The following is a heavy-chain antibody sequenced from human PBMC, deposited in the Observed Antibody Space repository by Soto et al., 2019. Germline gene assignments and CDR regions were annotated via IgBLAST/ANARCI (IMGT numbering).Heavy chain of an antibody. CDR2: IISIFGTA. V-gene: IGHV1-69*06. D-gene: IGHD6-13*01. Sequence: QVQLVQSGAEVKKPGSSVKVSCKASGGTFSSYAISWVRQAPGQGLEWMGGIISIFGTANYAQKFQGRVTITADKSTSTAYMELSSLRSEDTAVYYCAKTAGVYSSSWHPPFDYWGQGTLVTVSS. CDR3: AKTAGVYSSSWHPPFDY. CDR1: GGTFSSYA. J-gene: IGHJ4*02.